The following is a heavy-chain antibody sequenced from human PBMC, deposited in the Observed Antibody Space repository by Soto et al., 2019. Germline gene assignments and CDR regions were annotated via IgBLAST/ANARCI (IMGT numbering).Heavy chain of an antibody. V-gene: IGHV4-31*03. CDR3: ARSFGVAAAGPLYY. J-gene: IGHJ4*02. D-gene: IGHD6-13*01. CDR2: IYYSGST. Sequence: TQSLTCTVSADSISRGGYYWSWIRQHPGQDLKWIGYIYYSGSTYYNPPLNSRATISVDTSKNQFSLKLSSVTAADTAVYYSARSFGVAAAGPLYYWGQRTLVSVS. CDR1: ADSISRGGYY.